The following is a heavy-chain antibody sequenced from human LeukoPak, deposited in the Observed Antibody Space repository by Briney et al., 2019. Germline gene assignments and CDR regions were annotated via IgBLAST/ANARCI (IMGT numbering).Heavy chain of an antibody. Sequence: PSETLSLTCTVSGGSISSYYWSWIRQPPGKGLEWIGYIYYSGSTNYNPPLKSRVTISVDTSKNQFSLKLSSVTAADTAVYYCARMRGFSYYFDYWGQGTLVTVSS. CDR2: IYYSGST. D-gene: IGHD5-12*01. V-gene: IGHV4-59*01. CDR1: GGSISSYY. CDR3: ARMRGFSYYFDY. J-gene: IGHJ4*02.